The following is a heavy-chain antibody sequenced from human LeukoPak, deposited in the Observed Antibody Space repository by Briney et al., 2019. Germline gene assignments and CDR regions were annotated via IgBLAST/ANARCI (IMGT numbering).Heavy chain of an antibody. J-gene: IGHJ5*02. D-gene: IGHD2-2*01. CDR3: ARNGAYCSSTSCYLWS. V-gene: IGHV1-18*01. Sequence: ASVRVSCKASGYTFTSYGISWVRQAPGQGLEWMGWISAYNGNTNYAQKLQGRVTMTTDTSTSTAYMELRSLRSDDTAVYYCARNGAYCSSTSCYLWSWGQGTLVTVSS. CDR1: GYTFTSYG. CDR2: ISAYNGNT.